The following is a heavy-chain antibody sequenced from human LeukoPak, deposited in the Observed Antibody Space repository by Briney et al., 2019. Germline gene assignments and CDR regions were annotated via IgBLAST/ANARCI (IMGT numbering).Heavy chain of an antibody. D-gene: IGHD1-26*01. Sequence: SETLSLTCTVSGGSISSYYWSWIRQPPGKGLEWIGYIYYSGSTNYNPSLKSRVTISVDTSKNQFSLKLSSVTAADTAVYYCARDRGGSYPHFDYWGQGTLVTVSS. CDR3: ARDRGGSYPHFDY. CDR1: GGSISSYY. CDR2: IYYSGST. J-gene: IGHJ4*02. V-gene: IGHV4-59*01.